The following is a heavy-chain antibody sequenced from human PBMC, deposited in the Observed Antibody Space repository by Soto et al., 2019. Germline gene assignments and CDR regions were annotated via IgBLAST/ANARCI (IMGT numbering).Heavy chain of an antibody. J-gene: IGHJ4*02. Sequence: QVQLQESGPGLVKPSETLSLTCAVSNGSINTSFWWSWVRQSPGKALEWIGEIYHHGSTNYNPSLKSRVTVSIDKSKNQFSLQLYSVTTADTAIYYCARRFSVTTMRGFFDSWGQGSLVTVSS. V-gene: IGHV4-4*02. CDR1: NGSINTSFW. CDR2: IYHHGST. D-gene: IGHD4-17*01. CDR3: ARRFSVTTMRGFFDS.